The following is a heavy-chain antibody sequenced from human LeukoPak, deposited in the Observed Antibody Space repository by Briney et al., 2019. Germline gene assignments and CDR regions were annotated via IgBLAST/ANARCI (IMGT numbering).Heavy chain of an antibody. CDR2: ISAYNGNT. CDR3: ARDRRPILVVPAAKGFGGY. D-gene: IGHD2-2*01. J-gene: IGHJ4*02. CDR1: GYTFTSYG. V-gene: IGHV1-18*01. Sequence: AASVKVSCKASGYTFTSYGISWVRQAPGQGLEWMGWISAYNGNTNYAQKLQGRVTMTTDTSTSTAYMELRSLRSDDTAVYYCARDRRPILVVPAAKGFGGYWGQGTLVTVSS.